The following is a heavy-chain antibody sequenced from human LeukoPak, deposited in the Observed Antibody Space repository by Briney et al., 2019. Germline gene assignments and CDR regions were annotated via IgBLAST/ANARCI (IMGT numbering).Heavy chain of an antibody. J-gene: IGHJ3*02. CDR3: ARGSRRFLEWLLSVDAFDI. D-gene: IGHD3-3*01. V-gene: IGHV3-33*01. Sequence: PGRSLRLSCAASGFTFSSYGMHWVRQAPGKGLEWVAVIWYDGSNKYYADSVKGRFTISGDNSKNTLYLQMNSLRAEDTAVYYCARGSRRFLEWLLSVDAFDIWGQGTMVTVSS. CDR2: IWYDGSNK. CDR1: GFTFSSYG.